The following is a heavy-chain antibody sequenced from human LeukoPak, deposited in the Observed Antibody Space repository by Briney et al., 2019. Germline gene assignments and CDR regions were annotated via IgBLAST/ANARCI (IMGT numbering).Heavy chain of an antibody. V-gene: IGHV3-64*01. J-gene: IGHJ4*02. CDR3: ARISSSYDYDY. CDR2: ISSNGGSS. Sequence: GGSLRLSCAASGFTFRSYGMHWVRQAPGKGLEYVAAISSNGGSSDYANSVKGRFTISRDNSKNTLYLQMGSLRAEDMAVYYCARISSSYDYDYWGQGTLVTVSS. CDR1: GFTFRSYG. D-gene: IGHD6-6*01.